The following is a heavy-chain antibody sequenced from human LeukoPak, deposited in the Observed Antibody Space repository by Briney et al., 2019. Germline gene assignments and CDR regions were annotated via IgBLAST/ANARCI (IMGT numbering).Heavy chain of an antibody. CDR3: ATKKQQVTPIDY. CDR2: INPSGGTT. D-gene: IGHD6-13*01. CDR1: GYTFTSYY. Sequence: GASVKVSCKPSGYTFTSYYIHWVRQAPGQGLEWMAIINPSGGTTSYAQKFQGRLTMTTDTSTSTVYMELSSLRSEDTAVYYCATKKQQVTPIDYWGQGTLVTVSS. V-gene: IGHV1-46*01. J-gene: IGHJ4*02.